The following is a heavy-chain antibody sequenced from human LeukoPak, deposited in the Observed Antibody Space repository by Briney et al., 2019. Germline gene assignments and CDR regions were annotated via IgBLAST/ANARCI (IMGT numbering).Heavy chain of an antibody. D-gene: IGHD2/OR15-2a*01. J-gene: IGHJ4*02. Sequence: PSETLSLTCTVSGGSISSYYWSWIRRPPGKGLEWIGYIYYSGSTNYNPSLKSRVTISVDTSKNQFSLKLSSVTAADTAVYYCARVKGNYFTAYYFDYWGQGTLVTVSS. CDR2: IYYSGST. CDR3: ARVKGNYFTAYYFDY. V-gene: IGHV4-59*01. CDR1: GGSISSYY.